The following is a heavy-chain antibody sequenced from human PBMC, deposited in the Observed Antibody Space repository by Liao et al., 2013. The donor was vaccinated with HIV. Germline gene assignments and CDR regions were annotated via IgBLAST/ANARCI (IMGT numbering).Heavy chain of an antibody. CDR1: LGSMTSFY. Sequence: QVQLQESGPRLVRPSQTLSLTCGVSLGSMTSFYWSWIRQAAGKRPECIGRIAPSGSITYNPSLRTRVTMSVDTSRNRFSLQMISLTAADTAVYYCARGVPPDLWGQGTVVIVSS. CDR3: ARGVPPDL. J-gene: IGHJ3*01. CDR2: IAPSGSI. D-gene: IGHD1-14*01. V-gene: IGHV4-4*07.